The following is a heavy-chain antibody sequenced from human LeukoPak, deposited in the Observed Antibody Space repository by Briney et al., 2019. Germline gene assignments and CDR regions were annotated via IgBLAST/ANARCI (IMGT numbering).Heavy chain of an antibody. CDR2: IFYSGDT. V-gene: IGHV4-59*01. Sequence: PSETLSLTCTVSGDSITSDYWSWIRQPPGKALEWIGYIFYSGDTNYNPSLRGRVTISIDPSQSHFSLNLTSLTAADTAVYYCARQSRVWYVDYWGQGILVTVSS. CDR3: ARQSRVWYVDY. CDR1: GDSITSDY. D-gene: IGHD5/OR15-5a*01. J-gene: IGHJ4*02.